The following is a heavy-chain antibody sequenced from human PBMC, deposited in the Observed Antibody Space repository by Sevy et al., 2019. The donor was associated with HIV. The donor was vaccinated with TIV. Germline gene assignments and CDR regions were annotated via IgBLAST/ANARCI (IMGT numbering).Heavy chain of an antibody. CDR1: GFTFSNFG. CDR3: AREGAGGFDY. Sequence: GGSLRLSCTASGFTFSNFGLHWVRQAPGKGLQWVANIKQDGSKNEFVDSVKGRFTISRDNPKNSLYLQMNSLRAEDTAVYYCAREGAGGFDYWGQGTLVTVSS. J-gene: IGHJ4*02. D-gene: IGHD2-15*01. V-gene: IGHV3-7*01. CDR2: IKQDGSKN.